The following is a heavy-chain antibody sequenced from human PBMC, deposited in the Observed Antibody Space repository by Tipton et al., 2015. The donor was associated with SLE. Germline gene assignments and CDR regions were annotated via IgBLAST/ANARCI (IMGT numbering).Heavy chain of an antibody. V-gene: IGHV4-59*01. CDR2: IYYSGST. CDR3: ARDTLQEVYYGMDV. J-gene: IGHJ6*02. CDR1: GGSISSYY. Sequence: TLSLTCTVSGGSISSYYWSWLRQPPGKGLEWIGYIYYSGSTNYNPSLKSRVTISVDTSKNQFSLKLSSVTAADTAVYYCARDTLQEVYYGMDVWGQGTTVTVSS.